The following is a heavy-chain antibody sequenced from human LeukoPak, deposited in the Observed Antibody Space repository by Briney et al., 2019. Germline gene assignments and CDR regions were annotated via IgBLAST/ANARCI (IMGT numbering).Heavy chain of an antibody. CDR2: ISSSGSTI. J-gene: IGHJ3*02. V-gene: IGHV3-11*01. CDR1: GFTFSDYY. Sequence: GGSLRLSCAASGFTFSDYYMSWIRQAPGKGLEWVSYISSSGSTIYYADSVKGRFTISRDNAKNSLYLQMNSLRAEDTAVYYCARTKPEWELGHDAFDIWGQGTMVTVSS. CDR3: ARTKPEWELGHDAFDI. D-gene: IGHD1-26*01.